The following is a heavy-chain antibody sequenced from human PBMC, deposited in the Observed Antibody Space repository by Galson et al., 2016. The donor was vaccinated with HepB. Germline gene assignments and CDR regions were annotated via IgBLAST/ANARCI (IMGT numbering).Heavy chain of an antibody. CDR2: IRSRTSTI. CDR1: GFTFSSYS. J-gene: IGHJ4*02. V-gene: IGHV3-48*02. CDR3: ARGGLWFGAGYFDY. Sequence: SLRLSCAASGFTFSSYSMNWVRQAPGKGLEWVSYIRSRTSTIYYADSVKGRFTISRDNAKDSLYLQMNSLRDGDTAVYYCARGGLWFGAGYFDYWGQGTLVTVSS. D-gene: IGHD3-10*01.